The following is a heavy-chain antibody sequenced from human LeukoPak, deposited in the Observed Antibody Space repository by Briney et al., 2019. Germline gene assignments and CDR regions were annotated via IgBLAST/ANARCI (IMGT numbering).Heavy chain of an antibody. D-gene: IGHD4-11*01. CDR2: MNPNSGNT. J-gene: IGHJ4*02. Sequence: ASVKVSCKASGYTFTSYDINWVRQATGQGLEWMGWMNPNSGNTGYAQKFQGRVTMTRNTYISTAYMELSSLRSEDTAVYYCARGDYSKKSNDYWGQGTLVTVSS. CDR1: GYTFTSYD. V-gene: IGHV1-8*01. CDR3: ARGDYSKKSNDY.